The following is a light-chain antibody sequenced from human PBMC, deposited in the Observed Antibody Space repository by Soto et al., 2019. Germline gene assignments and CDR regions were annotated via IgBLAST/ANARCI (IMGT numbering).Light chain of an antibody. J-gene: IGKJ5*01. CDR2: DTS. V-gene: IGKV3-11*01. CDR3: QQRQYWPPIT. Sequence: VLTQSPATLSLSPGERATLSCRASQSVSRYLAWYQQKPGQAPRLLIYDTSNRATGIPARFSGSGSGTDFTLTISSLEPEDVAIYYCQQRQYWPPITFGQGTRLEIK. CDR1: QSVSRY.